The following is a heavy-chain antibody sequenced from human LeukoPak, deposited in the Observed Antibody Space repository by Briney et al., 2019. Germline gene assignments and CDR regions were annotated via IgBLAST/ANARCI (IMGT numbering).Heavy chain of an antibody. CDR3: AKLPHHSYYYYYGMDV. CDR1: GFTFSSYA. Sequence: GGSLRLSCEASGFTFSSYAIRWVRQAPGTGLEWVSSIPGSGGATYYADSVKGRFTISRDNSKNTLYLQMNSLRAEDTAVYYCAKLPHHSYYYYYGMDVWGQGTTVTVSS. V-gene: IGHV3-23*01. J-gene: IGHJ6*02. CDR2: IPGSGGAT.